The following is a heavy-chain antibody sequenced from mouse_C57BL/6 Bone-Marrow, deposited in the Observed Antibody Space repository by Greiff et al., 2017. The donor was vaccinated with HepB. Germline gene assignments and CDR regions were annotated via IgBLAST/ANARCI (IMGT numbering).Heavy chain of an antibody. CDR3: AKESAYVYFDV. CDR2: IRRGGST. Sequence: VQLQQSGPGLVQPSQSLSITCTVSGFSLTSYGVHWVRQSPGKGLEWLGVIRRGGSTDYNAAFMSRLSITKYNSKSQVLFTMNSLQADDTAIYYCAKESAYVYFDVWGTGTTVTVSS. D-gene: IGHD5-1*01. J-gene: IGHJ1*03. V-gene: IGHV2-5*01. CDR1: GFSLTSYG.